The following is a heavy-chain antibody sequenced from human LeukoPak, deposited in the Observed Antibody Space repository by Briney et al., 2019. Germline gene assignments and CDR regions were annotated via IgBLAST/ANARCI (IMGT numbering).Heavy chain of an antibody. Sequence: SVKVSCKASGGTFTSYAISWVRQAPGQGLEWMGGIIPIFGTANYAQKFQGRVTITADESTSTAYMELSSLRSEDTAVYYCAREVQGEFLYSSSWYYFDYWGQGTLVTVSS. CDR3: AREVQGEFLYSSSWYYFDY. D-gene: IGHD6-13*01. CDR1: GGTFTSYA. CDR2: IIPIFGTA. V-gene: IGHV1-69*01. J-gene: IGHJ4*02.